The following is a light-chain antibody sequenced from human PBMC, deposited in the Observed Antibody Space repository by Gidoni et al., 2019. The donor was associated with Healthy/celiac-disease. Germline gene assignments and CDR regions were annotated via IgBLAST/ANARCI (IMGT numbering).Light chain of an antibody. Sequence: EIVLTQSPATLSVSPGESATLSCRASQSVSSNLAWYQQKPGQAPRLLIYGASTRATGIPARFRGSGFGTEFTLTISSLQSEDFAVYYCQQSYTFGQGTKLEIK. V-gene: IGKV3-15*01. CDR3: QQSYT. CDR1: QSVSSN. J-gene: IGKJ2*01. CDR2: GAS.